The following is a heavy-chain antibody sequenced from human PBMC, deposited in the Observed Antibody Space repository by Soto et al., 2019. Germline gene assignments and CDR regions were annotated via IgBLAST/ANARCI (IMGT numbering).Heavy chain of an antibody. D-gene: IGHD2-2*01. CDR1: GGSISPYY. J-gene: IGHJ4*01. Sequence: QVQLQESGPGLVKPSETLSLTCTVSGGSISPYYWSWIRQPPGNGLEWIGNSHYNGNTEYNPYYPSLKSRFTISLDTSTNQFSLQLTSVTTADAAVYYGAKGGTSSLPFDYWGHGILVTVSS. V-gene: IGHV4-59*01. CDR3: AKGGTSSLPFDY. CDR2: SHYNGNT.